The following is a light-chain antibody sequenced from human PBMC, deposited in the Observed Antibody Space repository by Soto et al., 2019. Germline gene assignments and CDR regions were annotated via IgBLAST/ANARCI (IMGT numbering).Light chain of an antibody. CDR2: GAS. CDR3: QQYGSSPQWT. CDR1: QSVSSSY. J-gene: IGKJ1*01. Sequence: EIVLTQSPGTLSLSPGERATLSCRASQSVSSSYLAWYQQKPGQAPRLLIYGASSRATGIPDRFSGSGSGTDFTLTISRLEPEDFAVYYCQQYGSSPQWTFGQGTNVDIK. V-gene: IGKV3-20*01.